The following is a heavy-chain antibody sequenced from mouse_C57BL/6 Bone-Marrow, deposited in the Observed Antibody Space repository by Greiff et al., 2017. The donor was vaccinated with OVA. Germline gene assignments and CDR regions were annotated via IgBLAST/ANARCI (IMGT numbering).Heavy chain of an antibody. V-gene: IGHV2-5*01. CDR3: AKAYDGYYPYYFDY. CDR2: IWRGGST. D-gene: IGHD2-3*01. CDR1: GFSLTSYG. J-gene: IGHJ2*01. Sequence: QVQLQQSGPGLVQPSQRLSITCTVSGFSLTSYGVHWVRQSPGKGLEWLGVIWRGGSTDYNAAFMSRLSITKDNSKSQVFFKMNSLQADDTAIYYCAKAYDGYYPYYFDYWGQGTTLTVSS.